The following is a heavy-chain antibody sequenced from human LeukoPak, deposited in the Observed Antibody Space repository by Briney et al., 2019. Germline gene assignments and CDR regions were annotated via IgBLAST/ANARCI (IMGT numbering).Heavy chain of an antibody. J-gene: IGHJ4*02. D-gene: IGHD3-22*01. Sequence: SQTLSLTCTVSGGSISSGSYYWSWIRQPAGKGLEWIGRIYTSGSTNYNPSLKSRVTISVDTSKNQFSLKLSSVTAADTAMYYCARDTGYYDSSGYYYSFDYWGQGTLVTVSS. CDR2: IYTSGST. V-gene: IGHV4-61*02. CDR3: ARDTGYYDSSGYYYSFDY. CDR1: GGSISSGSYY.